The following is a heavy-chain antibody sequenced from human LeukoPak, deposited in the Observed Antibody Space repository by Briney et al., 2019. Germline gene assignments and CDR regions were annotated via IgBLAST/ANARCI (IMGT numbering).Heavy chain of an antibody. V-gene: IGHV3-30-3*01. Sequence: PGRSLRLSCAASGFSFSNYAMHWVRQAPGKGLEWVAVISYDGSNKYYADSVKGRFTISRDNSKNTLYLQMNSLRAEDMAVYYCASSNHRYCSTPSCYTVDYWGQGTLVTVSS. CDR3: ASSNHRYCSTPSCYTVDY. CDR2: ISYDGSNK. D-gene: IGHD2-2*02. CDR1: GFSFSNYA. J-gene: IGHJ4*02.